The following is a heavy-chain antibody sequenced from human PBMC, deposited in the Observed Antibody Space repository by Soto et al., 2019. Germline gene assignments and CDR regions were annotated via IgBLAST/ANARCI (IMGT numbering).Heavy chain of an antibody. D-gene: IGHD1-20*01. Sequence: GGSLRLSCVGSGFTFSDHYIDWVRQAPGKGLEWVGRSRNKAKKYTTDFAASVRGRFTISRDDSKKSVFLQMNSLQTEDTAVYYCMGITGDRNWFDPWGQGTLVTVSS. CDR1: GFTFSDHY. V-gene: IGHV3-72*01. CDR2: SRNKAKKYTT. J-gene: IGHJ5*02. CDR3: MGITGDRNWFDP.